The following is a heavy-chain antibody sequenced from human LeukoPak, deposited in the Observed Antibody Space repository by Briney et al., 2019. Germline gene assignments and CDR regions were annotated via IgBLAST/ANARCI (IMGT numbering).Heavy chain of an antibody. V-gene: IGHV4-59*01. D-gene: IGHD4-23*01. J-gene: IGHJ5*02. Sequence: PSETLSLTCTVSGGSISSYYWSWIRQPPGKGLEWIGYIYYSGSTNYNPSLESRVTISVDTSKNQFSLKLSSVTAADTAVYYCARWGGKPHLPNWFDPWGQGTLVTVSS. CDR1: GGSISSYY. CDR2: IYYSGST. CDR3: ARWGGKPHLPNWFDP.